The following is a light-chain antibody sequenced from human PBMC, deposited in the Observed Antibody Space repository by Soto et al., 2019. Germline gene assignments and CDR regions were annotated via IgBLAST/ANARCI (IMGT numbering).Light chain of an antibody. J-gene: IGKJ2*01. Sequence: ERALMQSPATMSVSPGERVTLSCRASQSVSTSLAWYQQKPGQAPRLLIYRASIRATGIAARFSGSGSGTEFTLTISSLQSEDFAVYYCQQYENWPPRYTFGQGTKLEIK. CDR2: RAS. CDR1: QSVSTS. CDR3: QQYENWPPRYT. V-gene: IGKV3-15*01.